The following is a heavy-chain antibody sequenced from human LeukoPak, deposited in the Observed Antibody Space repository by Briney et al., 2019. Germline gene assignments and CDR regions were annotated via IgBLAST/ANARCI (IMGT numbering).Heavy chain of an antibody. J-gene: IGHJ4*02. CDR3: AKVGSYDFWSGYDY. CDR1: GFTFSSYA. CDR2: ISGSGGST. V-gene: IGHV3-23*01. D-gene: IGHD3-3*01. Sequence: GGSLRLSCAASGFTFSSYAMSWVRQAPGKGLEWVSAISGSGGSTYYADSVKGRFTISRDNSKNTLYLQMNSLRAEETAVYYCAKVGSYDFWSGYDYWGQGTLVTVSS.